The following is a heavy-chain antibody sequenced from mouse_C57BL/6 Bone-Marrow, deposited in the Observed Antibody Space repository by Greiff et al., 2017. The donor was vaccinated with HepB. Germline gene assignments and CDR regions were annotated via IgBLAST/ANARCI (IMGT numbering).Heavy chain of an antibody. D-gene: IGHD4-1*01. CDR2: ISDGGSYT. CDR3: ARDSELGPFAY. V-gene: IGHV5-4*01. J-gene: IGHJ3*01. CDR1: GFTFSSYA. Sequence: EVQLVESGGGLVKPGGSLKLSCAASGFTFSSYAMSWVRQTPEKRLEWVATISDGGSYTYYPDNVKGRFTISRDNAKNNLYLQMSHLKSEDTAVYYCARDSELGPFAYWGQGTLVTVSA.